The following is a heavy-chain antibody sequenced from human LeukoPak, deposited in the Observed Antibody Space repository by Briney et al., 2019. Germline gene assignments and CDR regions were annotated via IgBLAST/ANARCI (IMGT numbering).Heavy chain of an antibody. CDR1: GFSFSTYG. CDR3: ARVSPQRSLDY. Sequence: GGSLRLSCVASGFSFSTYGMHWVRQAPGKGLEWVAFIRHDGSSKYYADSVKGRFTISRDSSKDTLYLQMNSLRTEDTAVYYCARVSPQRSLDYWGQGTLVTVSS. CDR2: IRHDGSSK. V-gene: IGHV3-30*02. J-gene: IGHJ4*02.